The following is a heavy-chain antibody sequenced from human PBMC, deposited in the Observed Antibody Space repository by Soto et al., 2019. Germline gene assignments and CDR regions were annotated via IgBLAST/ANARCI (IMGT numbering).Heavy chain of an antibody. Sequence: GGSLRLSCAASGFTFSSYAMHWVRQAPGKGLEWVAVISYAGSNKYYADSVKGRFTISRDNSKNTLYLQMNSLRAEDTAVYYCARVLLWSYGMDVWGQGTTVTV. CDR2: ISYAGSNK. D-gene: IGHD3-10*01. J-gene: IGHJ6*02. V-gene: IGHV3-30-3*01. CDR1: GFTFSSYA. CDR3: ARVLLWSYGMDV.